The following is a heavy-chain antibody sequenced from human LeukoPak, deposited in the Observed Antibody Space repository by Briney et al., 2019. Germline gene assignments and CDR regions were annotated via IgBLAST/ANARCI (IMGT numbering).Heavy chain of an antibody. Sequence: ASVKVSCKASGGTFSSYAISWVRQAPGQGLEWMGWMNPNSGNTGYAQKFQGRVTMTRNTSISTAYMELSSLRSEDTAVYYCARGRRLTGYYDFDYWGQGTLVTVSS. V-gene: IGHV1-8*02. CDR2: MNPNSGNT. CDR3: ARGRRLTGYYDFDY. J-gene: IGHJ4*02. CDR1: GGTFSSYA. D-gene: IGHD3-9*01.